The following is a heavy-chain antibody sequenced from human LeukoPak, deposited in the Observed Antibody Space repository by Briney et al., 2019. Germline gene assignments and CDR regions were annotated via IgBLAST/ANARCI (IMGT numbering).Heavy chain of an antibody. Sequence: PSETLSLTCAVSGGSINRDNWWTWVRQPPGKGLEWIGEVYYTGNTHYNPSLQSRVTISVDKSKNQFSLDLSSVTAADTAVYYCARDWDGRDSDRGGYYPRWFDPWGQGTLVTVSS. CDR1: GGSINRDNW. V-gene: IGHV4-4*02. J-gene: IGHJ5*02. CDR2: VYYTGNT. D-gene: IGHD3-22*01. CDR3: ARDWDGRDSDRGGYYPRWFDP.